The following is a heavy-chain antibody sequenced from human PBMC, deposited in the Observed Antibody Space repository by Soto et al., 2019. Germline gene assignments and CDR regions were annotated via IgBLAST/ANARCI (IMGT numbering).Heavy chain of an antibody. D-gene: IGHD3-22*01. V-gene: IGHV3-15*01. CDR1: GFTFSNAW. CDR2: IKSKTDGGTT. Sequence: PXGSLTLSCSASGFTFSNAWMSWVRQAPGKGLEWVGRIKSKTDGGTTDYAAPVKGRFTISRDDSKNTLYLQMNSLKTEDTAVYYCTTPPTYYYDSSYWGQGTLVTVSS. J-gene: IGHJ4*02. CDR3: TTPPTYYYDSSY.